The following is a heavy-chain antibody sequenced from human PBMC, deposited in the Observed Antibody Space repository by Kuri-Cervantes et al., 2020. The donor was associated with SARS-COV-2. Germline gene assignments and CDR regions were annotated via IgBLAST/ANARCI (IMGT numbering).Heavy chain of an antibody. J-gene: IGHJ5*02. CDR3: ARLSYYYDSSGYYGGNWFDP. V-gene: IGHV4-39*07. CDR1: GGSISSSSYY. D-gene: IGHD3-22*01. Sequence: SETLSLTCTVSGGSISSSSYYWGWIRQPPGKGLEWIGSIYYSRSTYYNPSLKSRVTISVGTSKDQFSLKLSSVTAADTAVYYCARLSYYYDSSGYYGGNWFDPWGQGTLVTVSS. CDR2: IYYSRST.